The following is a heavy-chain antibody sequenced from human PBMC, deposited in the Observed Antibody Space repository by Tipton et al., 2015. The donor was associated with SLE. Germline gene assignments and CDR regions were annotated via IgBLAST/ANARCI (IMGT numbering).Heavy chain of an antibody. CDR2: ISAYTGHT. D-gene: IGHD6-6*01. CDR3: ASHFFGSSFGYYYFDY. Sequence: QLVQSGAEVKKPGASVKVSCKASGYTFTSYGISWVRQAPGQGLEWMGWISAYTGHTGYAQKFQGRVTMTTDTSTSTAYMELRSLRSDAAAVYYCASHFFGSSFGYYYFDYWGQGTLVTVSS. J-gene: IGHJ4*02. V-gene: IGHV1-18*01. CDR1: GYTFTSYG.